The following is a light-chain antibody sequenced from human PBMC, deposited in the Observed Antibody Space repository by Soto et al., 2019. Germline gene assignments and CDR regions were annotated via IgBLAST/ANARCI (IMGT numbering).Light chain of an antibody. CDR1: QSISSW. CDR3: QQYNSYSWT. Sequence: DIQMTQSPSTLSASVGDRFTITCRASQSISSWLAWYQQKPGKDPKLLIYKASSLESGVPSRFSGSGSGTEFTLTISSLQPDDFATYYCQQYNSYSWTFGQGTKVEIK. V-gene: IGKV1-5*03. CDR2: KAS. J-gene: IGKJ1*01.